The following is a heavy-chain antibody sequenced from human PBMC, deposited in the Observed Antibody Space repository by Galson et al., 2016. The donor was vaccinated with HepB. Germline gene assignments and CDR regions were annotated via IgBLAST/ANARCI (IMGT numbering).Heavy chain of an antibody. CDR1: GFTFGDYG. V-gene: IGHV3-9*01. D-gene: IGHD3-16*01. Sequence: SLRLSCAASGFTFGDYGMHWVRQPPGKGLEWVSGINWNSGVIGYADSVKGRFTISRDNAKNSLYLQMNTLRAEDTALYYCVKGVMISFGGFLDYWGQGTLVTVSS. CDR2: INWNSGVI. J-gene: IGHJ4*02. CDR3: VKGVMISFGGFLDY.